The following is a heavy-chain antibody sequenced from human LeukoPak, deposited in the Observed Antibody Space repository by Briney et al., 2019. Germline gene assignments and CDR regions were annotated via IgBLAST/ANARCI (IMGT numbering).Heavy chain of an antibody. Sequence: GGSLRLSCAASGFTFSSYSMNWVRQAPGKGLEWVSYISSSSSPIYYADSVKGRFTISRDNAKNSLSLQMNSLRAEDTAVYYCAQEGKQLVLGYWGQGTLVTVSS. V-gene: IGHV3-48*01. CDR3: AQEGKQLVLGY. CDR2: ISSSSSPI. CDR1: GFTFSSYS. D-gene: IGHD6-13*01. J-gene: IGHJ4*02.